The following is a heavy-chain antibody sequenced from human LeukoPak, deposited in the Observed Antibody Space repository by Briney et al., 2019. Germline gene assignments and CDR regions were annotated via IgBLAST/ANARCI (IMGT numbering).Heavy chain of an antibody. CDR3: ARMLYCSGGSCYASFDY. V-gene: IGHV4-59*12. J-gene: IGHJ4*02. D-gene: IGHD2-15*01. Sequence: PSETLSLTCTVSGGSFGNYYWSWIRQPPGKGLEWIAYIYDSGTTNYNPSLKSRVTISVDTSKNQFSLKLSSVTAADTTVYYCARMLYCSGGSCYASFDYWGQGTLVTVSS. CDR1: GGSFGNYY. CDR2: IYDSGTT.